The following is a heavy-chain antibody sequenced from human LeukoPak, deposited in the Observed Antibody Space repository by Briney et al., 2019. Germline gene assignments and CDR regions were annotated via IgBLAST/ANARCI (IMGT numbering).Heavy chain of an antibody. D-gene: IGHD3-22*01. CDR2: FSGSGGRT. V-gene: IGHV3-23*01. Sequence: PGGSLRLSCAASGFTFSTYAMSWVRRAPGKGLEWVSSFSGSGGRTYYADSVKGRFTVSRDKSKNTLYLQMSSLRAEDTAVYYCAKSDYDSSGFDLYYFDYWGQGALVTVSS. CDR1: GFTFSTYA. CDR3: AKSDYDSSGFDLYYFDY. J-gene: IGHJ4*02.